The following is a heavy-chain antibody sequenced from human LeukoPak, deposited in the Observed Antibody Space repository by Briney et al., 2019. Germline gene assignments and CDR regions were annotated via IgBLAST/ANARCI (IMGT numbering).Heavy chain of an antibody. V-gene: IGHV3-30-3*01. Sequence: GGSLRLSCAASGFTFSSYAVHWVRQAPGKGLEWVAVISYDGGHIYYADSVKGRFTISRDNSKNTLYLQMNSLRSEDTALYYCTRDNIAGSGSSDWGQGTLVTVSS. D-gene: IGHD3-10*01. J-gene: IGHJ4*02. CDR1: GFTFSSYA. CDR3: TRDNIAGSGSSD. CDR2: ISYDGGHI.